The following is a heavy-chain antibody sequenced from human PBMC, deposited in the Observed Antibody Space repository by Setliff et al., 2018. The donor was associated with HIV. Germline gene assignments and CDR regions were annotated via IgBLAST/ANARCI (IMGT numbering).Heavy chain of an antibody. CDR1: GGSISSDSYS. V-gene: IGHV4-61*02. D-gene: IGHD3-22*01. CDR2: IYTTGST. Sequence: SETLSLTCTVSGGSISSDSYSWTWIRQPAGKGLEWIGRIYTTGSTNYNPSLKSRVTMSVDTSNNQFSLRLSSVTAADTAVYYCARTRRDDSSGYYAPLFDYWGQGALVTVSS. CDR3: ARTRRDDSSGYYAPLFDY. J-gene: IGHJ4*02.